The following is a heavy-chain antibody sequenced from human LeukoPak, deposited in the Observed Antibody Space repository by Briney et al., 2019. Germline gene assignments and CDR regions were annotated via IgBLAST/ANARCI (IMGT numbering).Heavy chain of an antibody. Sequence: GSSVTVSCKASGGTFSIYAISWVRQAPGQGLEWMGRIIPILGIANYAQKFQGRVTITADKSTSTAYMELSSLRSEDTAVYYCARDRAVAGCFDYWGQGTLVTVSS. CDR3: ARDRAVAGCFDY. CDR1: GGTFSIYA. D-gene: IGHD6-19*01. CDR2: IIPILGIA. J-gene: IGHJ4*02. V-gene: IGHV1-69*04.